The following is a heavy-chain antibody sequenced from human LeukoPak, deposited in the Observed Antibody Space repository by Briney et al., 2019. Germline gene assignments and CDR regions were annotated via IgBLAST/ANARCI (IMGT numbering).Heavy chain of an antibody. Sequence: GGSLRLSCKASGFTFSSYWIHWVRQIPGKGLAWVSRINGDGSATNSADSVKGRFTISRDNAKNTLYLQMNSLRAEDTAVYYCVRGLGSGYSYAYGVYWGQGTLVTVSS. CDR3: VRGLGSGYSYAYGVY. V-gene: IGHV3-74*01. D-gene: IGHD5-18*01. CDR2: INGDGSAT. J-gene: IGHJ4*02. CDR1: GFTFSSYW.